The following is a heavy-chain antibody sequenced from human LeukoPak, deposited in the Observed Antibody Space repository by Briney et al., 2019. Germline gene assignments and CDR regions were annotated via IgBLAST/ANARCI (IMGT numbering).Heavy chain of an antibody. CDR1: GFTFSDSE. V-gene: IGHV3-48*03. Sequence: GALRLSCAVSGFTFSDSEMNWVRQAPGKGLEWVSYISSSGTTIYYANSVKGRFTISRDNAKNSLYLQMNSLRAGDTAIYYCARDDLNWGSYYYGMDVWGQGTTDTVSS. CDR2: ISSSGTTI. CDR3: ARDDLNWGSYYYGMDV. J-gene: IGHJ6*02. D-gene: IGHD7-27*01.